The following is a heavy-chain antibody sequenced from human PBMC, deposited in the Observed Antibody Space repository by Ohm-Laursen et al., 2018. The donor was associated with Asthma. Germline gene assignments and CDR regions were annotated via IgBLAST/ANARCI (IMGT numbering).Heavy chain of an antibody. CDR3: AREDERTEPLDY. V-gene: IGHV3-30-3*01. Sequence: SLRLSCAAPGFTFSNYAMHWVRQAPGKGLEWVAVISYDGSNKYYADSVKGRFTISRDNSKNTLYLQMNSLRAEDTAVYYCAREDERTEPLDYWGQGTLVTVSS. CDR1: GFTFSNYA. CDR2: ISYDGSNK. J-gene: IGHJ4*02.